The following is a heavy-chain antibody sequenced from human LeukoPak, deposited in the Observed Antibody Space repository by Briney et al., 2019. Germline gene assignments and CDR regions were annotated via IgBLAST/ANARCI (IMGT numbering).Heavy chain of an antibody. D-gene: IGHD5-24*01. CDR2: ISSSSSYI. CDR3: ARSQERWLHLYDY. Sequence: GSLRLSCAASGFTFSSYSMNWVRQAPGKGLEWVSSISSSSSYIYYADSVKGRFTISRDNAKNSLYLQMNSLRAEDTAVYYCARSQERWLHLYDYWGQGTLVTVSS. V-gene: IGHV3-21*01. CDR1: GFTFSSYS. J-gene: IGHJ4*02.